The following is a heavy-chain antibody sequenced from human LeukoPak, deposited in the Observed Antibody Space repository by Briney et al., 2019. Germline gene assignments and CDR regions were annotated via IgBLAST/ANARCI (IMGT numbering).Heavy chain of an antibody. Sequence: ASVKVSCKASGYTFTGYYMHWVRQAPGQGLEWMGWINPNSGGTNYAQKFQGRVTITRDTSASTAYMELSSLRSEDMAMYYCARVAYYYDSSGYPEMDYFDYWDQGTLVAVSS. V-gene: IGHV1-2*02. CDR1: GYTFTGYY. D-gene: IGHD3-22*01. J-gene: IGHJ4*02. CDR2: INPNSGGT. CDR3: ARVAYYYDSSGYPEMDYFDY.